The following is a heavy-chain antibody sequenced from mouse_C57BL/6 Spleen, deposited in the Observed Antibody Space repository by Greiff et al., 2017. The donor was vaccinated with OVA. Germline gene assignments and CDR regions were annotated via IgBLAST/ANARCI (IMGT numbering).Heavy chain of an antibody. V-gene: IGHV5-16*01. CDR2: INYDGSST. CDR1: GFTFSDYY. CDR3: ARGDYGSSWYFDV. J-gene: IGHJ1*03. D-gene: IGHD1-1*01. Sequence: EVKLVESEGGLVQPGSSMKLSCTASGFTFSDYYMAWVRQVPEKGLEWVANINYDGSSTYYLDSLKSRFIISRDNAKNILYLQMSSLKSEDTATYYCARGDYGSSWYFDVWGTGTTVTVSS.